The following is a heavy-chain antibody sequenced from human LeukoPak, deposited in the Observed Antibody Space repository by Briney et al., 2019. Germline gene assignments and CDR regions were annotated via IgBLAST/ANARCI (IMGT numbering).Heavy chain of an antibody. Sequence: ASVKVSCKASGGTFSSYAISWVRQAPGQRLEWMGWINAGNGNTKYSQKFQGRVTITRDTSASTAYMELSSLRSEDTAVYYCASGALLRFLEWLLIYWGQGTLVTVSS. D-gene: IGHD3-3*01. V-gene: IGHV1-3*01. CDR3: ASGALLRFLEWLLIY. J-gene: IGHJ4*02. CDR2: INAGNGNT. CDR1: GGTFSSYA.